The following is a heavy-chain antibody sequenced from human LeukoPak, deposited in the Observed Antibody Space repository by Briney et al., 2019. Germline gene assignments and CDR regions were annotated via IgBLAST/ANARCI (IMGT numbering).Heavy chain of an antibody. Sequence: TSETLSLTCIVSGGSISGYYWGWIRQPAGKGLEWIGRIYSSGNTNYNPSLKSRVTMSVDTSKNQFSLNLSSVTAADTAVYYCARGPRSSDWYSIDYWGQGTLVTVSS. J-gene: IGHJ4*02. CDR2: IYSSGNT. CDR1: GGSISGYY. D-gene: IGHD6-19*01. CDR3: ARGPRSSDWYSIDY. V-gene: IGHV4-4*07.